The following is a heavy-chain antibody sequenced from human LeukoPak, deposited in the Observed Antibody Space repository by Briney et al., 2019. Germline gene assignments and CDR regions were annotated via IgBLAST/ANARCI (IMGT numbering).Heavy chain of an antibody. V-gene: IGHV3-48*02. J-gene: IGHJ6*03. Sequence: PGGSLRLSCAASGFTFSSYSINWVRQAPGKGLEWVSYISSSSSTIYYADSVKGRFTISRDNAKNSLYLQMNSLRDEDTAVYYCARDGTSCYFSSCYYYYYMDVWGKRTTVTVSS. CDR1: GFTFSSYS. D-gene: IGHD2-2*01. CDR2: ISSSSSTI. CDR3: ARDGTSCYFSSCYYYYYMDV.